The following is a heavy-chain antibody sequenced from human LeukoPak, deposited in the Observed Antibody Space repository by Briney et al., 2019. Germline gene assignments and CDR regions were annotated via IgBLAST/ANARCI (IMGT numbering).Heavy chain of an antibody. CDR1: GFTFSSYA. V-gene: IGHV3-64*01. Sequence: GGSLRLSCAASGFTFSSYAMHWVRRAPGKGLEYVSAISSNGGSTYYANSVKGRFTISRDNSKNTLYLQMGSLRSEDTAVYYCARDSHDYTSSWGQGTLVTVSS. CDR3: ARDSHDYTSS. D-gene: IGHD2-2*02. CDR2: ISSNGGST. J-gene: IGHJ4*02.